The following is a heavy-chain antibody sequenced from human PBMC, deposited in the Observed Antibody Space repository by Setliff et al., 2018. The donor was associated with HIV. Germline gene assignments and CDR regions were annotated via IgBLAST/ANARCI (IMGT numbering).Heavy chain of an antibody. Sequence: SVKVSCKVSGGTFSNYGFTWVRQAPGQGLEWMGGIIPYLGITDKAQKFHDRLTMTADEDRTTGYMELNGLKHDDTAVYYCARGSAAGDIGDDALDIWGQGTLVTVSS. J-gene: IGHJ3*02. CDR1: GGTFSNYG. CDR2: IIPYLGIT. D-gene: IGHD6-25*01. CDR3: ARGSAAGDIGDDALDI. V-gene: IGHV1-69*10.